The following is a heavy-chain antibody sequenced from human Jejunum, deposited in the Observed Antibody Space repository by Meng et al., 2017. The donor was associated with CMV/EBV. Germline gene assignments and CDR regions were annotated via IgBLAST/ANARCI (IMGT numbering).Heavy chain of an antibody. CDR2: IKQDGSEK. V-gene: IGHV3-7*01. CDR3: ARDLENGYASSIKDY. J-gene: IGHJ4*02. CDR1: GFTFSSYW. Sequence: GFTFSSYWMSWARQAPGKGLEWVANIKQDGSEKYYGVSVKGRFTISRDNAKNSLSLQMNSLRAEDTAVYYCARDLENGYASSIKDYWGQGTLVTVSS. D-gene: IGHD3-16*01.